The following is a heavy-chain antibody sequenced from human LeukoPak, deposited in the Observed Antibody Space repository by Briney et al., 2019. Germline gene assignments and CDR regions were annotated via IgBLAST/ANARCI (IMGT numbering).Heavy chain of an antibody. CDR1: GYSITTHG. J-gene: IGHJ6*02. D-gene: IGHD2-21*01. V-gene: IGHV5-51*01. CDR3: GRVVRPRGVVGRRVHYAYYDMDG. Sequence: GEALQISCEASGYSITTHGIGWVRQLPGKGLVWRGIIYPHDSDTNYSPSFQGQVTISADKSINTPYLQWKSLRAADTATYYCGRVVRPRGVVGRRVHYAYYDMDGWGQGTSVIVSS. CDR2: IYPHDSDT.